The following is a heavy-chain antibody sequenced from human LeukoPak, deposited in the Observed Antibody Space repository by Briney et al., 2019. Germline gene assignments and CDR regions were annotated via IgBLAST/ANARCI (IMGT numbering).Heavy chain of an antibody. CDR3: ARSPGIYYDFWSGYQKSFYFDY. Sequence: ASVKVSCKASGNTFTSYAMHWVRQAPGQRLEWMGWINAGNGNTKYSQKFQGRVTITRDTSASTAYMELSSLRSEDTAVYYCARSPGIYYDFWSGYQKSFYFDYWGQGTLVTVSS. V-gene: IGHV1-3*01. CDR1: GNTFTSYA. D-gene: IGHD3-3*01. J-gene: IGHJ4*02. CDR2: INAGNGNT.